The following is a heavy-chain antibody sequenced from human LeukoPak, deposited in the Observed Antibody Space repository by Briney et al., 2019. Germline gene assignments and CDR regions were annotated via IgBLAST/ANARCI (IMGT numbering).Heavy chain of an antibody. CDR1: GFTVSSNY. D-gene: IGHD6-19*01. CDR3: ARDRQWLTPPYYYYGMDV. Sequence: GGSLRLSCAASGFTVSSNYMSWVSQAPGKGLEWVSVIYSGGSTYYADSVKGRFTISRDNSKNTLYLQMNSLRAEDTAVYYCARDRQWLTPPYYYYGMDVWGQGTTVTVSS. CDR2: IYSGGST. V-gene: IGHV3-66*01. J-gene: IGHJ6*02.